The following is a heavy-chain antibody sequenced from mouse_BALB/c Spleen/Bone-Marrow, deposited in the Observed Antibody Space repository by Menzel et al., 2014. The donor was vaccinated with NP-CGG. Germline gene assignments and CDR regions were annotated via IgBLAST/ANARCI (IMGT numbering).Heavy chain of an antibody. D-gene: IGHD1-1*01. J-gene: IGHJ1*01. CDR1: GFKFKNTY. CDR3: ARGGSSYGWYFDV. CDR2: IDPANGNT. V-gene: IGHV14-3*02. Sequence: VQVKQSGAELVRPGASVKLSCTASGFKFKNTYMHWVKQRPEQGLGGIGGIDPANGNTKYDPKFQGKATITADTSSNTAYLQLSSLTSEDTAVYYCARGGSSYGWYFDVWGAGTTVTVSS.